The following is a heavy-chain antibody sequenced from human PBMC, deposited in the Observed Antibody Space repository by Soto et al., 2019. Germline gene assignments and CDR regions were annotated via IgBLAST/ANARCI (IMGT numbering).Heavy chain of an antibody. D-gene: IGHD2-15*01. CDR2: INHSGST. CDR1: GGSFSGYY. Sequence: SETLSLTCAVYGGSFSGYYWSWIRQPPGKGLEWIGEINHSGSTNYNPSLKSRVTISVDTSKNQFSLKLSSVTAADTAVYYCARARYCSGGSCPTGGFNGMDVWGQGTTVTVSS. J-gene: IGHJ6*02. V-gene: IGHV4-34*01. CDR3: ARARYCSGGSCPTGGFNGMDV.